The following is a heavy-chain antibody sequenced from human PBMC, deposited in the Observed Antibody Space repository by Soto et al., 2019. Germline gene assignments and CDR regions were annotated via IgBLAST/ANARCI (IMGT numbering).Heavy chain of an antibody. J-gene: IGHJ5*02. CDR2: ISGSGGST. CDR1: GFTFSSYA. Sequence: EVQLLESGGGLVQPGGSLRLSCAASGFTFSSYAMSWVRQAPGKGLEWVSAISGSGGSTYYADSVKGRFTISRDNSKNTLYLEMNSLRAEDTAVYYCAKDLALRIAACLYNWFDPWGQGTLVTVSS. CDR3: AKDLALRIAACLYNWFDP. V-gene: IGHV3-23*01. D-gene: IGHD6-6*01.